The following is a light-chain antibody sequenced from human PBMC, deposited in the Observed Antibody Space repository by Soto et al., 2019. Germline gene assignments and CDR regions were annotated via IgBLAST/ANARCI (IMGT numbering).Light chain of an antibody. J-gene: IGKJ1*01. CDR2: RAS. Sequence: DIQMTQSPSTLSASVGDRVTITCRANQSISNWLAWYQQKPGKAPKLLIHRASSLEDGVPSRFSGSGSGTGFTLSIRSLKPDDLANSYCEQYQSYWGTFGQGTKLDI. CDR1: QSISNW. V-gene: IGKV1-5*03. CDR3: EQYQSYWGT.